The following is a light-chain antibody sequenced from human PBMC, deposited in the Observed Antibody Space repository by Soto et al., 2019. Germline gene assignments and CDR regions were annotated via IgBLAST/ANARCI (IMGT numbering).Light chain of an antibody. V-gene: IGKV3-15*01. CDR2: GAS. J-gene: IGKJ1*01. CDR3: QQYNNWPRT. CDR1: QSVSSN. Sequence: EIVMTQSPATLSVSPGERATLSCRASQSVSSNLAWYPQKPGQAPRLLIYGASTRATGIPARFSGSGSGTEFTLTISSLQSEDFAVYYCQQYNNWPRTFGQVNKVEIK.